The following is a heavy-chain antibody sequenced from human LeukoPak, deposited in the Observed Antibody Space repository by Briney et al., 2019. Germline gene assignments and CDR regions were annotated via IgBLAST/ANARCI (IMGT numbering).Heavy chain of an antibody. Sequence: PGGSLRLSCAASGFTFSSYAMHWVRQAPGKGLEWVAVISYDGSNKYHADSVKGRFTISRDNPKNTLYLQMNSLRAEDTAVYYCTSDTVDTAVGIDYWGQGTLVTVSS. J-gene: IGHJ4*02. V-gene: IGHV3-30-3*01. CDR2: ISYDGSNK. CDR1: GFTFSSYA. D-gene: IGHD5-18*01. CDR3: TSDTVDTAVGIDY.